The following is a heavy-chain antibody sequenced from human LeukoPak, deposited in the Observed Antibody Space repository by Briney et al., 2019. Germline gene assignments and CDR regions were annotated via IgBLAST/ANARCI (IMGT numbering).Heavy chain of an antibody. J-gene: IGHJ1*01. V-gene: IGHV4-30-2*01. CDR1: GGSISSGGYY. D-gene: IGHD1-26*01. CDR3: ARATQYSGNFRGPEYFQQ. CDR2: IYHSGST. Sequence: SQTLSLTCTVSGGSISSGGYYWSWIRQPPGKGLEWIGYIYHSGSTYYNSSLKSRVTISVDRSKNQFSLKLSSVTAADTAVYYCARATQYSGNFRGPEYFQQWGQGTLVTVSS.